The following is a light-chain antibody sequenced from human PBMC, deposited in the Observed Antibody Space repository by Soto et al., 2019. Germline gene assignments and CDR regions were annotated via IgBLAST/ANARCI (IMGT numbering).Light chain of an antibody. CDR1: QSVSSY. J-gene: IGKJ3*01. V-gene: IGKV3-11*01. CDR3: KQRSHWPGT. Sequence: EIVLTQSPATLSLSPGERATLSCRASQSVSSYLAWYQQKPGQAPRLLIYDASNRATGIPARFSGSGSGTDFTLTIRRLEPEDFAVYYCKQRSHWPGTFGPGTKVDIK. CDR2: DAS.